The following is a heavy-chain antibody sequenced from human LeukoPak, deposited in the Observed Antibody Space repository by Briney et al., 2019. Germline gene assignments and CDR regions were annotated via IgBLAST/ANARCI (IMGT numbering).Heavy chain of an antibody. J-gene: IGHJ4*02. CDR2: ISVYNGNT. Sequence: GASVKVSCKAPGYTFTRYGITWGRQAPDQGLEWMRWISVYNGNTNYARKLQGRVTMTTDTSTRTAYMELRSLRYDDTAVYYCARGSDYGDYGDYWGQGTLVTVSS. D-gene: IGHD4-17*01. V-gene: IGHV1-18*01. CDR1: GYTFTRYG. CDR3: ARGSDYGDYGDY.